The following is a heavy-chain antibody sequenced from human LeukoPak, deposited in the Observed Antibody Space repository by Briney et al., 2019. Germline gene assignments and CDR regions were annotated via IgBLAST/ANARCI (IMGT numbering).Heavy chain of an antibody. J-gene: IGHJ5*02. V-gene: IGHV1-18*01. CDR2: ISAYNGNT. Sequence: GASVKVSCKASGYTFTSYGISWVRQAPGQGLEWMGWISAYNGNTNYAQKLQGRVTMTTYTSTSTTYMELRSLRSDDTAVYYCASSYCSSTSCLNWFDPWGQGTLVTVSS. CDR1: GYTFTSYG. D-gene: IGHD2-2*01. CDR3: ASSYCSSTSCLNWFDP.